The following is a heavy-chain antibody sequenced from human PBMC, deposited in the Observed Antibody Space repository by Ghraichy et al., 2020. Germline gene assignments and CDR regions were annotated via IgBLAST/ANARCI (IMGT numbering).Heavy chain of an antibody. J-gene: IGHJ5*01. CDR2: IYYSGTT. CDR1: GTSMNSGGFY. CDR3: ARDRGYPGSETQNWFDS. V-gene: IGHV4-31*03. D-gene: IGHD5-12*01. Sequence: SETLSLTCTASGTSMNSGGFYWTWIRQRPGEGLEWIGFIYYSGTTYYSPSLESRVRISIDTSKNQFSLRLAPVTPADTAIYFCARDRGYPGSETQNWFDSWGQGTLVTVSS.